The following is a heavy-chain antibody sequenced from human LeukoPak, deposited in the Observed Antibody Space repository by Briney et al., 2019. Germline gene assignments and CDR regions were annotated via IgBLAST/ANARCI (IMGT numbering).Heavy chain of an antibody. Sequence: GGSLRLSCAASGFTFSSYAMHWVRQAPGKGLEWVAVIWYDGSNKYYADSVKGRFTISRDNSKNTLYLQMNSLRAEDTAVYYCASGGYYYGSGSEYYYGMDVWGQGTTVTVSS. J-gene: IGHJ6*02. V-gene: IGHV3-33*08. CDR3: ASGGYYYGSGSEYYYGMDV. CDR1: GFTFSSYA. D-gene: IGHD3-10*01. CDR2: IWYDGSNK.